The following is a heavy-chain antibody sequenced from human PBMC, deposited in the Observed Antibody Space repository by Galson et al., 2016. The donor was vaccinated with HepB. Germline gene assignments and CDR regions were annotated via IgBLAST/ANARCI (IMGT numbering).Heavy chain of an antibody. D-gene: IGHD6-13*01. J-gene: IGHJ4*02. V-gene: IGHV4-39*01. Sequence: LSLTCAVSGGSISSSSYYWGWIRQAPGKGLEWIGSIYYSGNTKYNPSLKSRVTISVDTSKNQFSLKVTSVTAADTAVYYCARQRGLGSSWLSDYWGQGTLVTVSS. CDR3: ARQRGLGSSWLSDY. CDR2: IYYSGNT. CDR1: GGSISSSSYY.